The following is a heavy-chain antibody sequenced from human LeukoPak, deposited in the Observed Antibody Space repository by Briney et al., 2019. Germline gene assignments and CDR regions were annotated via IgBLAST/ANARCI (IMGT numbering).Heavy chain of an antibody. V-gene: IGHV4-39*01. Sequence: PSETLSLTCSVSGGSISKSNHYWGWIRQPPGKGLEWIGSIYYGGSTYYNPSLKSRVTISVDTSKNQFSLRLRSVTAADTAVYYCARSDGSVTNRWGQGTLVTVSS. J-gene: IGHJ4*02. CDR3: ARSDGSVTNR. CDR1: GGSISKSNHY. D-gene: IGHD4-17*01. CDR2: IYYGGST.